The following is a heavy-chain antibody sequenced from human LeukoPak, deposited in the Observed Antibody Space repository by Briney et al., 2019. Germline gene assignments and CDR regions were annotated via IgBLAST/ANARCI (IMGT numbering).Heavy chain of an antibody. J-gene: IGHJ4*02. Sequence: GGSLRLSCAASGFTFSSYAMHWVRQAPGKGLEWVAVISYDGSNEYYADSVKGRFTISRDNSKNTLYLQMNSLRAEDTAVYYCARAWFGESPFFDYWGQGTLVTVSS. V-gene: IGHV3-30-3*01. CDR2: ISYDGSNE. CDR1: GFTFSSYA. D-gene: IGHD3-10*01. CDR3: ARAWFGESPFFDY.